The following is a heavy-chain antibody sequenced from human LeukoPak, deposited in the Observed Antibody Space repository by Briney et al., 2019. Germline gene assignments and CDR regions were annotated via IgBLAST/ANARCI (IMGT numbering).Heavy chain of an antibody. V-gene: IGHV1-8*03. CDR3: AREGGVSSSSPNFDY. J-gene: IGHJ4*02. Sequence: ASVKVSCKASRGTFSSFALSWVRQAPGQGLDWMGWMNPNSGNTGYAQKFQGRVTITRNTSISTAYMELSSLRSEDTAVYYCAREGGVSSSSPNFDYWGQGTLVTVSS. D-gene: IGHD6-6*01. CDR2: MNPNSGNT. CDR1: RGTFSSFA.